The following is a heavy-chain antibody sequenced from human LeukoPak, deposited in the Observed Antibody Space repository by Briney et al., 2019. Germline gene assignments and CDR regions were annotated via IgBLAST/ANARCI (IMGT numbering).Heavy chain of an antibody. J-gene: IGHJ4*02. Sequence: MTSETLSLTCTVSGRSISSGGYYWSWIRQHPGKGLEWIGYIYYSGSTYYNPSLKSRVTISVDTSKNQFSLKLSSVTAADTAVYYCVSIAAAGANFDYWGQGTLVTVSS. CDR2: IYYSGST. CDR1: GRSISSGGYY. V-gene: IGHV4-31*03. D-gene: IGHD6-13*01. CDR3: VSIAAAGANFDY.